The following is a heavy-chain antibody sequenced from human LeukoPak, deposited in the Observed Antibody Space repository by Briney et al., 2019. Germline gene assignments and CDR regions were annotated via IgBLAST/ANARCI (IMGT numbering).Heavy chain of an antibody. D-gene: IGHD4-17*01. V-gene: IGHV4-34*01. Sequence: SGTLSLTCAVYGGSFSGYYWSWIRQPPGKGLEWIGETNHSGSTNYNPSLKSRVTISVDTSKNQFSLKLSSVTAADTAVYYCAREPGDYGVDYWGQGTLVTVSS. CDR3: AREPGDYGVDY. CDR1: GGSFSGYY. J-gene: IGHJ4*02. CDR2: TNHSGST.